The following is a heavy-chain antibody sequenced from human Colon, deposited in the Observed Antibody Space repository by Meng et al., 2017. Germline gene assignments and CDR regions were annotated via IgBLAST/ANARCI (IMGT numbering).Heavy chain of an antibody. D-gene: IGHD4-17*01. CDR3: ARDQREDDYVDYGSGGVDP. Sequence: ASVTVSCKASGYTFPSYGISWVRQAPGQGLEWMGWISAYNCNTNYAQKLQGRVTMNTDTSTSTAYMELRSLRSDDTAVYYCARDQREDDYVDYGSGGVDPWGQGTLVTVSS. CDR2: ISAYNCNT. V-gene: IGHV1-18*01. CDR1: GYTFPSYG. J-gene: IGHJ5*02.